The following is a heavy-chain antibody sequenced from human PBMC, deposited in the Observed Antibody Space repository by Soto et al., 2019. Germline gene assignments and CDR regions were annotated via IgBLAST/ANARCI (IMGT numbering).Heavy chain of an antibody. V-gene: IGHV3-33*01. CDR2: LWYDGSDK. D-gene: IGHD6-6*01. Sequence: GGSLRLSCEAAGFTSRNHGMHRVRQAPGKGLEWVAVLWYDGSDKYYADSLKGRFTISRDNSKNTLFLQMNSLRVEDTAMYFCARDIASRRFDYLGQGTLVTVSS. CDR3: ARDIASRRFDY. J-gene: IGHJ4*02. CDR1: GFTSRNHG.